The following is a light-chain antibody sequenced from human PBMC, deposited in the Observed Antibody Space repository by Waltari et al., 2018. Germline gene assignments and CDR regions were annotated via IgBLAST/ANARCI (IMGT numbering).Light chain of an antibody. CDR1: RREHGGLNH. CDR3: SSYTTDSAWV. V-gene: IGLV2-14*01. J-gene: IGLJ3*02. CDR2: NVN. Sequence: QSALTKPASVSGSPSQSITHSRSGTRREHGGLNHFAWYQQNPGKAPKLMISNVNKRLSGVSKRFSGSKSGNTASLTISGLQAEDEADYYCSSYTTDSAWVFGGGTKLTVL.